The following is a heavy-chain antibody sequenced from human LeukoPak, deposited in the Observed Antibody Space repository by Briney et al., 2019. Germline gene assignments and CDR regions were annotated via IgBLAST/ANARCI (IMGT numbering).Heavy chain of an antibody. CDR1: GGSISSYY. V-gene: IGHV4-59*01. CDR3: ARGTTNFDY. CDR2: IYYSGST. J-gene: IGHJ4*02. D-gene: IGHD1-1*01. Sequence: SETLSLTCTVSGGSISSYYWSWIRQPPGKGLEWIGYIYYSGSTNYNPSLKSRVTISVDTSKDQFSLKLSSVTAADTAVYYCARGTTNFDYWGQGTLVTVSS.